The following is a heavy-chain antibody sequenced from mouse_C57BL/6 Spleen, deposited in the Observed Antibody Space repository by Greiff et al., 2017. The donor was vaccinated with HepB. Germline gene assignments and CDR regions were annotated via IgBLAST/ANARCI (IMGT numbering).Heavy chain of an antibody. J-gene: IGHJ4*01. CDR1: GFTFSSYA. V-gene: IGHV5-4*01. CDR3: ARETGTSYAMDY. Sequence: DVKLVESGGGLVKPGGSLKLSCAASGFTFSSYAMSWVRQTPEKRLEWVATISDGGSYTYYPDNVKGRFTISRDNAKNNLYLQMSHLKSEDTAMYYCARETGTSYAMDYWGQGTSVTVSS. CDR2: ISDGGSYT. D-gene: IGHD4-1*01.